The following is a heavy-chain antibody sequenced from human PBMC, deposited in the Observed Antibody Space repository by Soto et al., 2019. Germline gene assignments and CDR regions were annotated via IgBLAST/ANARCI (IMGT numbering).Heavy chain of an antibody. CDR1: GGSFNNYY. D-gene: IGHD3-3*01. V-gene: IGHV4-34*01. J-gene: IGHJ4*02. Sequence: QVQLQQWGAGLLKPSETLSLTCGVYGGSFNNYYWSWIRQPPGKGLEWIGEINHSGSTNYDPSLKSRVTISIDTSKNQFSLKLSSVTAADTAVYYCARGISPEHAWSGYFQGHYFDNWGLGTLVTVSS. CDR3: ARGISPEHAWSGYFQGHYFDN. CDR2: INHSGST.